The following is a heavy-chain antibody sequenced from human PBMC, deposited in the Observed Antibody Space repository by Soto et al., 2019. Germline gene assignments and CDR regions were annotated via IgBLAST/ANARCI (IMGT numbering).Heavy chain of an antibody. CDR3: ARAAAGDDAFDI. D-gene: IGHD6-13*01. Sequence: GGSLRLSCAASGFTFSSYSMNWVRQAPGKGLEWVSSISSSSSYIYYADSVKGRFAISRDNAKNSLYLQMNSLRAEDTAVYYCARAAAGDDAFDIWGQGTMVTVSS. V-gene: IGHV3-21*01. J-gene: IGHJ3*02. CDR2: ISSSSSYI. CDR1: GFTFSSYS.